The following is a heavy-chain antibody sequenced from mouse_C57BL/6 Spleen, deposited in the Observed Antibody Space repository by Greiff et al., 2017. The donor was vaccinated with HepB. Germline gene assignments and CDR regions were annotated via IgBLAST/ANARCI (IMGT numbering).Heavy chain of an antibody. CDR3: AANYGSSYDWYFDV. Sequence: QVQLQQSGAELMKPGASVKLSCKATGYTFTGYWIEWVKQRPGHGLEWIGESLPGSGSTNYNEKFKGKATFTADTSSNPAYMQLSSLTTEDSAIYDCAANYGSSYDWYFDVWGTGTTVTVSS. CDR1: GYTFTGYW. V-gene: IGHV1-9*01. J-gene: IGHJ1*03. D-gene: IGHD1-1*01. CDR2: SLPGSGST.